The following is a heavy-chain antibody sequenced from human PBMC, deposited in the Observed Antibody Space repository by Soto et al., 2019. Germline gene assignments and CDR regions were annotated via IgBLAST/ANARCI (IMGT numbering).Heavy chain of an antibody. CDR2: ISWNSGSI. J-gene: IGHJ6*02. V-gene: IGHV3-9*01. Sequence: EVQLVESGGGLVQPGRSLRLSCAASGFTFDDYAMHWVRQAPGKGLEWVSGISWNSGSIGYADSVKGRFTISRDNAKNSLYLQMNRLRAEDTALYYCAKARGTVTTDYYYGMDVWGQGTTVTVSS. CDR3: AKARGTVTTDYYYGMDV. CDR1: GFTFDDYA. D-gene: IGHD4-17*01.